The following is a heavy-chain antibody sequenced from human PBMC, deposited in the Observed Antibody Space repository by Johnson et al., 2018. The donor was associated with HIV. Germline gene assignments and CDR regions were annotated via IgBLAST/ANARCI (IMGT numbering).Heavy chain of an antibody. V-gene: IGHV3-30*03. J-gene: IGHJ3*02. CDR1: GFTFSNYD. CDR2: ISYDGTNK. D-gene: IGHD4-17*01. CDR3: SSRYGDYGLGAFDI. Sequence: QVQLVESGGGVVQPGRSLRLSCAASGFTFSNYDMHWVRQAPGKGLEWVAVISYDGTNKYCAHSVKRRFTTSRDNSKNTLYLQMNSLRAEDTAVYYYSSRYGDYGLGAFDIWGQGTMVTVSS.